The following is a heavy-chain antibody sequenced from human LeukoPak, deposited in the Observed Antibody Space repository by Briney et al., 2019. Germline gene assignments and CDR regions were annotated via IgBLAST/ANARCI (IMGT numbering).Heavy chain of an antibody. Sequence: GASVKVSCKTSGYTFTSHIISWVRQAPGQGLEWMGWINPNSGGTNYAQKFQGRVTMTRDTSISTAYMELSRLRSDDTAVYYCARDLGQYYDTSDNWFDPWGQGTLVTVSS. CDR3: ARDLGQYYDTSDNWFDP. CDR1: GYTFTSHI. CDR2: INPNSGGT. J-gene: IGHJ5*02. D-gene: IGHD3-22*01. V-gene: IGHV1-2*02.